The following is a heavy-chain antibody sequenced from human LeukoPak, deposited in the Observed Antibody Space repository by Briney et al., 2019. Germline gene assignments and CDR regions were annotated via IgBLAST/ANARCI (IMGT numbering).Heavy chain of an antibody. D-gene: IGHD3-22*01. J-gene: IGHJ4*02. CDR2: IRLDGSNK. Sequence: GGPLRLSCAASGFTFSSYGMHWVRQAPGKGLEWVAFIRLDGSNKYYADSVKGRFTVSRDNSKNTLYLQMNSLRAEDTAVYHCAKDPPRYYYDSSDYDWGQGTLVTVSS. CDR3: AKDPPRYYYDSSDYD. V-gene: IGHV3-30*02. CDR1: GFTFSSYG.